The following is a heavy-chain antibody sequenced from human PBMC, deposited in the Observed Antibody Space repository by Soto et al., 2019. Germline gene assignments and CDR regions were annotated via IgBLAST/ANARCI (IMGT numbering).Heavy chain of an antibody. CDR1: GYKFTSSW. CDR3: ARSTLGVDIVADKYYYGMDV. J-gene: IGHJ6*02. Sequence: PGESLKISCKGSGYKFTSSWIAWVRQMPGKGLEWMGIIYPGDSDTRYSPSFQGQVTISADKSISTAYLQWSSLKASDTAMYYCARSTLGVDIVADKYYYGMDVWGQGTTVTVSS. V-gene: IGHV5-51*01. D-gene: IGHD5-12*01. CDR2: IYPGDSDT.